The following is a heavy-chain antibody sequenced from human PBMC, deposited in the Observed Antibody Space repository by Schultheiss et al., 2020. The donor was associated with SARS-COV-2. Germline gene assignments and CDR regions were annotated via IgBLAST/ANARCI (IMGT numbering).Heavy chain of an antibody. D-gene: IGHD1-1*01. CDR3: AKSWTWNGGGFDY. J-gene: IGHJ4*02. CDR2: INSDGSST. CDR1: GFTFSSYW. V-gene: IGHV3-74*01. Sequence: GGSLRLSCAASGFTFSSYWMHWVRQAPGKGLVWVSRINSDGSSTSYADSVKGRFTISRDNAKNTLYLQMNSLRAEDTAVYYCAKSWTWNGGGFDYWGQGTLVTVSS.